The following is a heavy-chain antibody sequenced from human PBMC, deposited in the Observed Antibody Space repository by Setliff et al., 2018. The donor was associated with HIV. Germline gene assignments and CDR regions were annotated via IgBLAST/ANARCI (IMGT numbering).Heavy chain of an antibody. CDR2: ISDSSRT. V-gene: IGHV3-23*01. Sequence: GGSLRLSCTTSGFTFSTYAMSWVRQAPGKGLEWVSAISDSSRTYYADSVKGRFTISRDNSENTLYLQMNGLRVEDSAIYYCAKDSRPDYWGQGTLVTVS. J-gene: IGHJ4*02. CDR1: GFTFSTYA. CDR3: AKDSRPDY.